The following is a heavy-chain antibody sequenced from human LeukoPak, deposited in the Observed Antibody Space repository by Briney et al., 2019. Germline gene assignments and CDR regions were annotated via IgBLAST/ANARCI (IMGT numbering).Heavy chain of an antibody. CDR1: GFTFSSYW. D-gene: IGHD7-27*01. V-gene: IGHV3-7*01. CDR3: ARDRPNWGIDC. J-gene: IGHJ4*02. Sequence: GGSLRLSCAASGFTFSSYWMSWVRQAPGKGLEWVANIKQDGSEKYYVDSVKGRFTMSRDNAKNSLYLQMNSLRDEDTAVYYCARDRPNWGIDCWGQGTLVTVSS. CDR2: IKQDGSEK.